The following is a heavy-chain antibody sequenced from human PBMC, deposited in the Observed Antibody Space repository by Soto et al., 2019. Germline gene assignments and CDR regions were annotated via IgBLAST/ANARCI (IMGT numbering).Heavy chain of an antibody. V-gene: IGHV1-2*02. CDR1: GYTFSGYY. Sequence: QVQLVQSGAEVKKPGASVKVSCKASGYTFSGYYMHWVRQAPGQGLEWMGWINPNSGGPNYAQKFQGRVTMTRDTSSGTSYMGLSGLRSDDTAVYYCAKGGSSGLPYYYGMDVWGQGTTVTVSS. CDR3: AKGGSSGLPYYYGMDV. J-gene: IGHJ6*02. D-gene: IGHD3-22*01. CDR2: INPNSGGP.